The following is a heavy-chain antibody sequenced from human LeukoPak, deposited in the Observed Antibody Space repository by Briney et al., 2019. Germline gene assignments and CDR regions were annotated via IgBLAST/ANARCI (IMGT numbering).Heavy chain of an antibody. CDR2: ISYDGSNK. CDR1: GFTFSSYG. Sequence: PGRSLRLSCAASGFTFSSYGMHWVRQAPGKGLEWVAVISYDGSNKYYADSVKGRFTISRDNSKNTLYLQMNSLRDEDTAVYYCAKGVPAAISSAEYFQHWGQGTLVTVSS. D-gene: IGHD2-2*01. V-gene: IGHV3-30*18. CDR3: AKGVPAAISSAEYFQH. J-gene: IGHJ1*01.